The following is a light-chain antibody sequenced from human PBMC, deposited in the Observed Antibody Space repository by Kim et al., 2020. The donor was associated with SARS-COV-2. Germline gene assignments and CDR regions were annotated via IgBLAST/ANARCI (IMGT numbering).Light chain of an antibody. J-gene: IGLJ2*01. CDR2: DVT. Sequence: QSALTQPASVSASPGQSITISCTGTSSDVGGYNYVSWYQQHPDKAPKLMIFDVTNRPSGISNRFSGSKSGNTATLTISGLQAEDEADYYCSSYTTNNSFVIFGGGTQLTVL. CDR1: SSDVGGYNY. CDR3: SSYTTNNSFVI. V-gene: IGLV2-14*03.